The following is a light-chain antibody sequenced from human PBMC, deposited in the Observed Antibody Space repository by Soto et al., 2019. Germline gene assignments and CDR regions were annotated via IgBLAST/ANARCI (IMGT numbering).Light chain of an antibody. CDR1: QSVSNK. Sequence: EIVMTQSPDTLSVSPGERATLSCRASQSVSNKLAWYQQKPGQAPRLLIYGASTRATGIPARFSGSGSETEFTLTISSLQSEDFAVYYCQQYNNWPMYSFGQGTKLEIK. CDR3: QQYNNWPMYS. J-gene: IGKJ2*01. CDR2: GAS. V-gene: IGKV3-15*01.